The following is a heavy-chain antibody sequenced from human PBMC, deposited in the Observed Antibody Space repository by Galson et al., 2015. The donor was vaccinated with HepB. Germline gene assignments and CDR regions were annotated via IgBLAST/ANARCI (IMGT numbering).Heavy chain of an antibody. CDR3: VYVRFGEFIFNH. CDR1: GFSVSSNGVG. Sequence: PALVKPTQTLTLTCSLTGFSVSSNGVGVGWIRQPPGKALEWLALIYGDDDKRHRPSLKSRLTITKDTSKNQVVLTMTNMDPEDTATYFCVYVRFGEFIFNHWGQGILVTVSS. CDR2: IYGDDDK. V-gene: IGHV2-5*02. J-gene: IGHJ4*02. D-gene: IGHD3-10*01.